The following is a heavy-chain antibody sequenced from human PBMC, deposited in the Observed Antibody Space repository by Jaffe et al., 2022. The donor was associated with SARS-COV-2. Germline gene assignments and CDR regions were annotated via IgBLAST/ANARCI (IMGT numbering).Heavy chain of an antibody. J-gene: IGHJ3*02. V-gene: IGHV3-66*02. CDR3: ARSYLASCGGDCYSDAFDI. CDR1: GFSVSNYH. D-gene: IGHD2-21*02. CDR2: FYRGGSA. Sequence: EVQLVESGGGLVQPGGSLRLSCGAPGFSVSNYHMNWVRQAPGKGLEWVSVFYRGGSAYYADSVKGRFTISRDDSKNSLYLEMTSLRPEDTALYFCARSYLASCGGDCYSDAFDIWGQGTMVTVSS.